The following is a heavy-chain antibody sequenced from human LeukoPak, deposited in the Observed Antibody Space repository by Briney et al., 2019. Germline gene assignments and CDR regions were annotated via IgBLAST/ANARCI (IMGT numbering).Heavy chain of an antibody. CDR1: GFTFSSYE. D-gene: IGHD3-22*01. Sequence: GGSLRLSCAASGFTFSSYEMNWVRQAPGKGLEWVSYTSSSGSTIYYADSVKGRFTISRDNAKNSLYLQMNSLRAEDTAVYYCARGAPYYYDSSAFDIWGQGTMVTVSS. J-gene: IGHJ3*02. CDR2: TSSSGSTI. V-gene: IGHV3-48*03. CDR3: ARGAPYYYDSSAFDI.